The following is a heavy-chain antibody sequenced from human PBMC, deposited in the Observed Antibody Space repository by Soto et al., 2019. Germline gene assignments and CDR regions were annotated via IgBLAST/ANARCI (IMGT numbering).Heavy chain of an antibody. Sequence: ASVKVSCKASGYTFTSYGISWVRQAPGQGLEWMGWISAYNGNTNYAQKLQGRVTMTTDTSTSTAYMELRSLRSDDTAVYYCARDFGQSGSGWRLFDYWGQGTLVTVSS. J-gene: IGHJ4*02. V-gene: IGHV1-18*01. CDR3: ARDFGQSGSGWRLFDY. CDR1: GYTFTSYG. D-gene: IGHD6-19*01. CDR2: ISAYNGNT.